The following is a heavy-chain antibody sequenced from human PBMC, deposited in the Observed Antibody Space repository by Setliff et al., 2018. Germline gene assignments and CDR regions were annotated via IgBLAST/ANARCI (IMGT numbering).Heavy chain of an antibody. D-gene: IGHD4-17*01. V-gene: IGHV1-2*06. CDR2: INPXXXXX. Sequence: ASVKVSCKASGYTFTGYYMYWVRQAPGQGLEWMGRINPXXXXXXSEQKFXXRVTKTRDTSISTAYMELSRLRSDDTAVYYCARDTLGYGDYVGFDIWGQGTMVTVSS. CDR1: GYTFTGYY. J-gene: IGHJ3*02. CDR3: ARDTLGYGDYVGFDI.